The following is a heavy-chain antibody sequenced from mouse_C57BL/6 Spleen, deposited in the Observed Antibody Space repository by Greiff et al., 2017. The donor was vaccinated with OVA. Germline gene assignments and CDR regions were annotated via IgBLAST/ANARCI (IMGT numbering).Heavy chain of an antibody. CDR2: ISGGGGNT. CDR1: GFTFSSYT. Sequence: EVKLMESGGGLVKPGGSLKLSCAASGFTFSSYTMSWVRQTPEKRLEWVATISGGGGNTYYPDSVKGRFTISRDNAKNTLYLQMSSLRSEDTALYYCARHVGITTASMDYWGQGTSVTVSS. J-gene: IGHJ4*01. D-gene: IGHD1-2*01. CDR3: ARHVGITTASMDY. V-gene: IGHV5-9*01.